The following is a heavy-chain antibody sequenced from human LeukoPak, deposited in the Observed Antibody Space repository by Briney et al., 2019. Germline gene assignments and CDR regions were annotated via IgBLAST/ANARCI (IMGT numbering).Heavy chain of an antibody. D-gene: IGHD3-16*01. Sequence: PSQTLSLTCAISGDSISNNDVTWNWIRQSPSRGLEWLGRTYYRSNRSKWYSHYAVFVKSRITINPDTSNNQFSLQLHSVTPEDTAVYYCSRDVTYTTDPWGVVGMDVWGQGTTVTVSS. CDR3: SRDVTYTTDPWGVVGMDV. J-gene: IGHJ6*02. CDR1: GDSISNNDVT. CDR2: TYYRSNRSKWYS. V-gene: IGHV6-1*01.